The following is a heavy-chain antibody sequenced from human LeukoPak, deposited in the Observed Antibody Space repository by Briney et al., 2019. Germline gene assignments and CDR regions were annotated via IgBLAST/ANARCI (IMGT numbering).Heavy chain of an antibody. Sequence: ASVKVSCKASGYTFTSYGISWVRQAPGQGLEWMGIINPSGGSTSNTQKFQGRVTMTSDMSTSTVYMELSSLRSEDTAVYYCARDRYYGVNGGFDYWGQGTLVTVSS. D-gene: IGHD4-17*01. J-gene: IGHJ4*02. CDR3: ARDRYYGVNGGFDY. CDR2: INPSGGST. V-gene: IGHV1-46*01. CDR1: GYTFTSYG.